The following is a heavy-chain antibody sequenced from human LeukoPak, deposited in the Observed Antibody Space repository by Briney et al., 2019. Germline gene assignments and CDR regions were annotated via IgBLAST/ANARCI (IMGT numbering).Heavy chain of an antibody. CDR2: ISSGGSTI. CDR1: GFTFSTYE. V-gene: IGHV3-48*03. D-gene: IGHD1-1*01. Sequence: GGSLRLSCAASGFTFSTYEMNWVRHAPGKGLEWVSYISSGGSTIYYADSVKGRFTISRDDAKNSLYLQMNSLRAEDTAVYYCARRPGTLPLDYWGQGTLVTVSS. CDR3: ARRPGTLPLDY. J-gene: IGHJ4*02.